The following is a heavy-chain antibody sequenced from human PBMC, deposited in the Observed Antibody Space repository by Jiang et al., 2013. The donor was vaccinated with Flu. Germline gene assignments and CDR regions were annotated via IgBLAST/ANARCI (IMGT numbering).Heavy chain of an antibody. Sequence: DRSKYSQKFQGRVTMTRDTSTSTVYMELSSLRSEDTAVYYCARGRWELHPNDYWGQGTLVTVSS. V-gene: IGHV1-46*01. CDR3: ARGRWELHPNDY. J-gene: IGHJ4*02. CDR2: DRS. D-gene: IGHD1-26*01.